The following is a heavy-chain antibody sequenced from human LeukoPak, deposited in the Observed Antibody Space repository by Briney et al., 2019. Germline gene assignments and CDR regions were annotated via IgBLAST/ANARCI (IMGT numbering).Heavy chain of an antibody. J-gene: IGHJ4*02. CDR2: MNPNSGNT. CDR1: GYTFTSYD. Sequence: GASVKVSCKASGYTFTSYDINWVRQATGQGLEWMGWMNPNSGNTGYAQKFQGRVTMTRNTSISTAYMELSSLRSEDTAVYYCTRADRGSSSWRLRCYFDYWGQGTLVTVSS. CDR3: TRADRGSSSWRLRCYFDY. D-gene: IGHD6-13*01. V-gene: IGHV1-8*01.